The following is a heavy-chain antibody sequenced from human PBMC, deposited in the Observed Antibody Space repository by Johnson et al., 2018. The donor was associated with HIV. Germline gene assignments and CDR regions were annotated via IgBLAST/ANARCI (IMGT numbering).Heavy chain of an antibody. CDR1: GFTLSNYD. CDR3: ATGDDDGF. V-gene: IGHV3-13*01. CDR2: FGSAGDT. J-gene: IGHJ3*01. Sequence: VQLVESGGGVVQPGRSLRLSCAASGFTLSNYDMHWVRQVTGKGLEWLSAFGSAGDTYYSDSVKGRFTISRDNSKNTLFLQINSLRTEDTAVYYCATGDDDGFWGQGTLVTVSS. D-gene: IGHD5-12*01.